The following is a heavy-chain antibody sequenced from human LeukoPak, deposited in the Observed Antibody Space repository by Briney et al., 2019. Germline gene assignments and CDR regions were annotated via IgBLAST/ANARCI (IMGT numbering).Heavy chain of an antibody. J-gene: IGHJ4*02. CDR1: VGTLSRYA. Sequence: ASVKVSCKASVGTLSRYAISWVRQAPGQGLEWMGGITPIFGTTNYAQKFQGRVTITANEYTSTAYMEVSSLSSEDEAVYFCARVLGERYHASGSFDGWGQGILVTVSS. V-gene: IGHV1-69*13. D-gene: IGHD3-10*01. CDR3: ARVLGERYHASGSFDG. CDR2: ITPIFGTT.